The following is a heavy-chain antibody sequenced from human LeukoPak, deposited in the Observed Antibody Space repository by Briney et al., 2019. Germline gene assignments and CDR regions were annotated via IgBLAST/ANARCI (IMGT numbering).Heavy chain of an antibody. CDR2: IYDRGPA. CDR1: GYAISSGGFS. Sequence: SETLSLTCTVSGYAISSGGFSWNWVRQPPGKGWEWIGCIYDRGPASYNPSLKSRFTISVDRPKNQFFLNVTPLTAADTAVYYCARSRQASGLFSSWGQGTLVVVSS. CDR3: ARSRQASGLFSS. D-gene: IGHD3-10*01. V-gene: IGHV4-30-2*01. J-gene: IGHJ5*02.